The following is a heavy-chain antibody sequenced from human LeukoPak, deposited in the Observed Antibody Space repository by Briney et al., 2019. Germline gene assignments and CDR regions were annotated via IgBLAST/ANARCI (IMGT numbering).Heavy chain of an antibody. CDR2: ISAYNVNT. Sequence: GASVKVSCKASVYTFTSYVISCGRQAPGQGREWRGGISAYNVNTNYAQKLQSRVTMTTDTSTSTAYMELRSLRSDDTAVYYCARDLSGDSFDPWGQGTLVTVSS. J-gene: IGHJ5*02. V-gene: IGHV1-18*01. CDR3: ARDLSGDSFDP. D-gene: IGHD2-21*01. CDR1: VYTFTSYV.